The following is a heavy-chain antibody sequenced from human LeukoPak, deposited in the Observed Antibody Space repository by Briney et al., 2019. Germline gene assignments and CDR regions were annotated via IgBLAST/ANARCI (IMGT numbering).Heavy chain of an antibody. J-gene: IGHJ6*02. V-gene: IGHV3-74*01. CDR1: GFTFSSRW. Sequence: GGSLRLSCAASGFTFSSRWMHWVRQAPGKGLVWVSRINSDGSRTNYADSVKGRFTISRDNAKNTLYLKMNSLRAEDTAVYYCAGYYGMDVWGQGTTVTVPS. CDR3: AGYYGMDV. CDR2: INSDGSRT.